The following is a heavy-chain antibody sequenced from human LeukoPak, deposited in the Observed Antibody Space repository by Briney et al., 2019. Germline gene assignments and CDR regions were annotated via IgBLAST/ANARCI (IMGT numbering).Heavy chain of an antibody. D-gene: IGHD6-19*01. CDR3: GRLRSDWDFVY. V-gene: IGHV5-51*01. Sequence: EALMSPFRGSGYSFTSYCIGRVRQMPGKGLVEMGIISPGGSDTRYSASVKGQFSISGDKSNNTPYLQWSSLKASDTALYYCGRLRSDWDFVYWARGPWTASRQ. CDR2: ISPGGSDT. J-gene: IGHJ4*02. CDR1: GYSFTSYC.